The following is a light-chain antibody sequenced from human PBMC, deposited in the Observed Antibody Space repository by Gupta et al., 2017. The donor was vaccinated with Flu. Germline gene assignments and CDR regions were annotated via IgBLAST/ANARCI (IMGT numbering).Light chain of an antibody. CDR1: QSVSSN. J-gene: IGKJ1*01. CDR3: QHYNNWPPWT. CDR2: GAS. Sequence: ERATLSCRASQSVSSNLAWYQQKPGQAPRLLIYGASTRATGIPARFSGSGSGTEFTLTISSLQSEDFAVYYCQHYNNWPPWTFGQGTKVEIK. V-gene: IGKV3-15*01.